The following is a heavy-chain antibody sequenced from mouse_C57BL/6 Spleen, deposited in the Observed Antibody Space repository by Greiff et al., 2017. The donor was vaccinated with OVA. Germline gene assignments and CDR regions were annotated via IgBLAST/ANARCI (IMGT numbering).Heavy chain of an antibody. CDR2: ISNLAYSI. J-gene: IGHJ4*01. CDR3: ARHGNWDEGYAMDY. D-gene: IGHD4-1*01. CDR1: GFTFSDYG. V-gene: IGHV5-15*01. Sequence: DVKLVESGGGLVQPGGSLKLSCAASGFTFSDYGMAWVRQAPRKGPEWVAFISNLAYSIYYADTVTGRFTISRENAKNILYLEMSSLRSEDTAMYYCARHGNWDEGYAMDYWGQGTSVTVSS.